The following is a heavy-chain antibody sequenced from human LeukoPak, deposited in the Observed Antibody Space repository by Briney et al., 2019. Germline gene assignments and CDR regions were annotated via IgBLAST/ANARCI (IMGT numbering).Heavy chain of an antibody. Sequence: SQSLSLTCAISGDSVSSYSAGWNWIRQSPSRGLEWLGRAYYRSKWYFDYAVSVKSRITINPDTSKNQLSLHLNSVTPEDTAVYYCARTGSSSDWGQGTLVTVSS. D-gene: IGHD6-6*01. CDR2: AYYRSKWYF. CDR3: ARTGSSSD. V-gene: IGHV6-1*01. J-gene: IGHJ4*02. CDR1: GDSVSSYSAG.